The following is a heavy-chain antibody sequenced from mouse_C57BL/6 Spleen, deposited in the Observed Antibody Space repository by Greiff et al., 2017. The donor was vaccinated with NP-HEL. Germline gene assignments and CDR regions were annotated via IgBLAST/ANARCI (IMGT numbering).Heavy chain of an antibody. J-gene: IGHJ1*03. CDR1: GFTFSSYT. V-gene: IGHV5-9*01. D-gene: IGHD1-1*01. Sequence: EVKLQESGGGLVKPGGSLKLSCAASGFTFSSYTMSWVRQTPEKRLEWVATISGGGGNTYYPDSVKGRFTISRDNAKNTLYLQMSSLRSEDTALYYCARHLLRDGDFDVWGTGTTVTVSS. CDR3: ARHLLRDGDFDV. CDR2: ISGGGGNT.